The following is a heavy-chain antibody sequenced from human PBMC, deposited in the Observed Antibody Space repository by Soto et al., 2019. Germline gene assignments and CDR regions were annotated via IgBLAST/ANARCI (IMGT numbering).Heavy chain of an antibody. J-gene: IGHJ4*02. D-gene: IGHD2-21*01. CDR3: ASAPVIDVFDY. CDR2: IYYSGRT. CDR1: GGSISSSRFY. V-gene: IGHV4-39*01. Sequence: TLSLTCTDSGGSISSSRFYWGWIRQPPGKGLEWIGSIYYSGRTYYNPSLKSRVTISVDTSKNQFSLKLSSVTAADTAVYYCASAPVIDVFDYWGQGTLVTVSS.